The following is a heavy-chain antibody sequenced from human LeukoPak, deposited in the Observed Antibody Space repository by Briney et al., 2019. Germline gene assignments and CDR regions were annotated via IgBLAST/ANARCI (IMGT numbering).Heavy chain of an antibody. CDR1: GYSISSGYY. J-gene: IGHJ4*02. D-gene: IGHD5-18*01. CDR2: ISHSGSA. CDR3: ARHPIGTAMVSYFDY. Sequence: WGTLSLTCAVYGYSISSGYYWGWIRQPPGQGLEWIGTISHSGSAYYNPSLKSRVTISLDTSKNQFSLRLSSVTAADTAVYYCARHPIGTAMVSYFDYWGQGTLVTVSS. V-gene: IGHV4-38-2*01.